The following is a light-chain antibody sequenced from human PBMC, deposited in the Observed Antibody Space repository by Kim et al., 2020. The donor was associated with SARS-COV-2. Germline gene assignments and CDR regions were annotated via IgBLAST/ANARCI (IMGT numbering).Light chain of an antibody. CDR1: SLRNYY. V-gene: IGLV3-19*01. J-gene: IGLJ3*02. CDR3: NSRDSSGNHLV. CDR2: GRN. Sequence: ALEKKVRIKCQGDSLRNYYASWYQQKPRQAPVVVIYGRNDRPSGIPDRFSGSNSGNTASLTITGAQAEDEANYYCNSRDSSGNHLVFGGVTQLTVL.